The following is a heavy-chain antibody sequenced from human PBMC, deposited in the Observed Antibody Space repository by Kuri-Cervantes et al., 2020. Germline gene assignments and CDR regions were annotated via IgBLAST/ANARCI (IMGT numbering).Heavy chain of an antibody. V-gene: IGHV4-61*01. Sequence: GSLRLSCIVSGGSVSSGTFYWSWIRQPPGEGLEWIGEINHSGSTNYNPSLKSRVTISVDTSKNQFSLKLSSVTAADTAVYYCARVVDYCTTGYCYYMDVWAKGTTVTVSS. CDR1: GGSVSSGTFY. J-gene: IGHJ6*03. CDR2: INHSGST. CDR3: ARVVDYCTTGYCYYMDV. D-gene: IGHD3-16*01.